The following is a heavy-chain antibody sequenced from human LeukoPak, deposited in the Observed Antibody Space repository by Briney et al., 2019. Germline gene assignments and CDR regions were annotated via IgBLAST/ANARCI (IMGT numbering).Heavy chain of an antibody. CDR2: INPSGGST. CDR3: ARDLTYPGAFDI. D-gene: IGHD2/OR15-2a*01. CDR1: GYTFTTYS. V-gene: IGHV1-46*01. J-gene: IGHJ3*02. Sequence: ASVKVSCKASGYTFTTYSMHWVLRAPGQGLEWMGIINPSGGSTSYAQKFQDRVTMTRDTSTSTVYMELSSLRSEDTAVYYCARDLTYPGAFDIWGQGTMVTVSS.